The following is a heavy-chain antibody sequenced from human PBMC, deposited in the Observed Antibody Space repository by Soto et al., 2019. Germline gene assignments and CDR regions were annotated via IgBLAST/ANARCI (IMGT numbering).Heavy chain of an antibody. CDR3: ARVVLRFLEWVPGDWFDP. CDR2: INAGNGNT. V-gene: IGHV1-3*01. CDR1: GYTFTSYA. J-gene: IGHJ5*02. D-gene: IGHD3-3*01. Sequence: GASVKVSCKASGYTFTSYAMHWVRQAPGQRLEWMGWINAGNGNTKYSQKFQGRVTITADESTSTAYMELSSLRSEDTAVYYCARVVLRFLEWVPGDWFDPWGQGTLVTVSS.